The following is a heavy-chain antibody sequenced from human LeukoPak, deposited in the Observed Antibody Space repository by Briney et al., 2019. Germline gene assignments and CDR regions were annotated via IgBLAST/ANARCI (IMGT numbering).Heavy chain of an antibody. J-gene: IGHJ6*03. CDR2: FDPEDGET. V-gene: IGHV1-24*01. Sequence: ASVKVSCKVSGYTLTELSMHWVRQAPGKGLEWMGGFDPEDGETIYAQKFQGRVTMTEDTSTDTAYMELSSLRSEDTAVYYCATLGYCSSTSCKHYYYYMDVWGKGTTVTVSS. CDR1: GYTLTELS. D-gene: IGHD2-2*01. CDR3: ATLGYCSSTSCKHYYYYMDV.